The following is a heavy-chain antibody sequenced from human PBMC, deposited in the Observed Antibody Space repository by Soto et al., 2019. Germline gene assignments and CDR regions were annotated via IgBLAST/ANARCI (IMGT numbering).Heavy chain of an antibody. CDR3: ARARYYYDSSGYYFDY. CDR2: IYSGGST. CDR1: GFTVSSNY. V-gene: IGHV3-53*01. D-gene: IGHD3-22*01. Sequence: GGSLRLSCAASGFTVSSNYMSWVRQAPGKGLEWVSVIYSGGSTYYADSVKGRFTISRDNTKNTLYLQMNSLRAEDTAVYYCARARYYYDSSGYYFDYWGQGTLVTVSS. J-gene: IGHJ4*02.